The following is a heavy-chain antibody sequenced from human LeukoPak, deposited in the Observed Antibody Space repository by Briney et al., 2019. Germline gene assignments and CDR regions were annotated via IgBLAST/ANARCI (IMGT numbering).Heavy chain of an antibody. J-gene: IGHJ4*02. D-gene: IGHD6-13*01. CDR3: AKNQDAGYSSSCLDY. Sequence: AGRSLRLSCAASGFTFSNYGMHWVRQAPGKGLEWVAVISYDGSNKYYADSVKGRFTISRDNSKNTLYLQMNSLRAEVTAVYYCAKNQDAGYSSSCLDYWGQGTLVTVSS. V-gene: IGHV3-30*18. CDR1: GFTFSNYG. CDR2: ISYDGSNK.